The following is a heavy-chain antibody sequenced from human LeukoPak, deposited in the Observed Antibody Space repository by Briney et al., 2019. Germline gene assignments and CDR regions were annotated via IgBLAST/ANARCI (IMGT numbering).Heavy chain of an antibody. D-gene: IGHD5-24*01. Sequence: SVKVSCKASGGTFSSYAISWVRQAPGQGLEWMGKIIPIFGTANYAQKFQGRVTIAADKSTSTAYMELSSLRSEDTAVYYCASAARWLQSGGAFDIWGQETMVTVSS. CDR1: GGTFSSYA. CDR3: ASAARWLQSGGAFDI. CDR2: IIPIFGTA. J-gene: IGHJ3*02. V-gene: IGHV1-69*06.